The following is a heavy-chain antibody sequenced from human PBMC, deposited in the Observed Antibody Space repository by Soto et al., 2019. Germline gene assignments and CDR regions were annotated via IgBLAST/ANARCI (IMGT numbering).Heavy chain of an antibody. Sequence: AETLSRTCAVSGYSISTGCNWAWIRQPPGKGLAWIGSIYHSGSTSYNLSLKSRVTISSDASKTQISLKLTSVTAADTALYYCARDCGTGFHQLQSCGKGNLVT. D-gene: IGHD2-2*01. CDR2: IYHSGST. V-gene: IGHV4-38-2*02. CDR1: GYSISTGCN. J-gene: IGHJ5*02. CDR3: ARDCGTGFHQLQS.